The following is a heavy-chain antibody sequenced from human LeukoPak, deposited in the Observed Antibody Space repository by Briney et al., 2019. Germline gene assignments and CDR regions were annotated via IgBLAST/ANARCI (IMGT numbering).Heavy chain of an antibody. CDR3: ARVYWEPGNDAFDI. D-gene: IGHD1-14*01. CDR2: IYYSGST. Sequence: PSETLSLTCTVSGGSISSYYWSWIRQPPGKGLEWIGYIYYSGSTNYNPSLKSRVTISVDTSKNQFSLKLSSVTAADTAVYYCARVYWEPGNDAFDIWGQGTMVTVSS. V-gene: IGHV4-59*01. CDR1: GGSISSYY. J-gene: IGHJ3*02.